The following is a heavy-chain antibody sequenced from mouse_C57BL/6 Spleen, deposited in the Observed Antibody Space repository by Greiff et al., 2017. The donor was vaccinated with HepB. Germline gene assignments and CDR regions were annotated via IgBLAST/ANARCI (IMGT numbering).Heavy chain of an antibody. D-gene: IGHD2-4*01. CDR3: ARADYDYLAWFAY. CDR2: IYPGSGST. V-gene: IGHV1-55*01. CDR1: GYTFTSYW. Sequence: VQLQQPGAELVKPGASVKMSCKASGYTFTSYWITWVKQRPGQGLEWIGDIYPGSGSTNYNEKFKSKAKLTVDTSSSTAYMQLSSLTSEDSAVYYCARADYDYLAWFAYWGQGTLVTVSA. J-gene: IGHJ3*01.